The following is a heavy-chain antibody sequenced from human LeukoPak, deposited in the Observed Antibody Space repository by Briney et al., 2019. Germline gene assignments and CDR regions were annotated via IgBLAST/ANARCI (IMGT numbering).Heavy chain of an antibody. CDR2: IYYSGST. CDR1: GGSISSNNYY. J-gene: IGHJ4*02. Sequence: SETLSLTCTGSGGSISSNNYYWGWIRQPPGKGLERIGSIYYSGSTYNNPSLKSRVTISVDTTKNQFSLKLTSVTAADTAVYYCASSPSGYWWNFDCWGQGTLVTVSS. V-gene: IGHV4-39*01. CDR3: ASSPSGYWWNFDC. D-gene: IGHD3-22*01.